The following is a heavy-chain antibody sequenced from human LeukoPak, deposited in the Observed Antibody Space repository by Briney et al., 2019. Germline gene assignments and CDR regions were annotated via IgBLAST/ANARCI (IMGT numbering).Heavy chain of an antibody. CDR3: ARAFITGSYPSTGMAVDF. V-gene: IGHV4-59*01. J-gene: IGHJ3*01. D-gene: IGHD1-26*01. CDR2: IYYTGTT. Sequence: PSETLSLTCTVSGGSISGYYWSWIRHAPGKGLECIGYIYYTGTTNYNPSLKSRVTMSLDTSKNQFSLKVTSVTAADTAVYYCARAFITGSYPSTGMAVDFWGQGTKVTVS. CDR1: GGSISGYY.